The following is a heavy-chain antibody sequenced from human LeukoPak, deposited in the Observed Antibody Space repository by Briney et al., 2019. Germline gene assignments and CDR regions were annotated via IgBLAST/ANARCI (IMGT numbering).Heavy chain of an antibody. D-gene: IGHD2-21*02. CDR2: ISPSGDIT. CDR3: AKERSRGGDCLDY. V-gene: IGHV3-23*01. CDR1: GFIFSSHG. Sequence: PGGSLRLSCAASGFIFSSHGMNWVRQALGKGLEWVSGISPSGDITYYADSVKGRFTISRDNSKNTLYLQMNSLRAEETAVYYCAKERSRGGDCLDYWGQGTLVTVSS. J-gene: IGHJ4*02.